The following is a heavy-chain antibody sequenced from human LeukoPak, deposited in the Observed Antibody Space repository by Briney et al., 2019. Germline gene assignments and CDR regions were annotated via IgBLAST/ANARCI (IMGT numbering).Heavy chain of an antibody. CDR2: IYYSGST. D-gene: IGHD3-16*02. V-gene: IGHV4-39*01. CDR1: GGSISSSSYY. J-gene: IGHJ3*02. Sequence: SETLSLTCTVSGGSISSSSYYWGWIRQPPGKGLEWIVSIYYSGSTYYNPSLKSRVTISVDTSKNQFSLKLSSVTAADTAVYYCARFRVGDYVWGSYRYEVGAFDIWGQGTMVTVSS. CDR3: ARFRVGDYVWGSYRYEVGAFDI.